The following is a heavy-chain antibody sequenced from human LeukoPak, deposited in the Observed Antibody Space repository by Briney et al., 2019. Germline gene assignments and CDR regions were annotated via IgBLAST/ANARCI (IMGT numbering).Heavy chain of an antibody. Sequence: GRSLRLSCAASGFTFSSYGMNWVRQAPGKGLEWVAVISYDGSNKYYADSVKGRFTISRDNSKNTLYLQMNSLRAEDTAVYYCAKDGSSGYYPYAFDIWGQGTRHTVSS. J-gene: IGHJ3*02. CDR3: AKDGSSGYYPYAFDI. D-gene: IGHD3-22*01. CDR2: ISYDGSNK. V-gene: IGHV3-30*18. CDR1: GFTFSSYG.